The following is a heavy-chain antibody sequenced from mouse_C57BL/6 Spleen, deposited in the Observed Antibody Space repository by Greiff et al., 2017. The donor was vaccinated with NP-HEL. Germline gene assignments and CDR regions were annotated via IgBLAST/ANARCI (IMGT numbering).Heavy chain of an antibody. Sequence: VQLQQSGAELARPGASVKLSCKASGYTFTSYGISWVKQRTGQGLEWIGEIYPRSGNTYYNEKFKGKATLTADKSSSTAYMELRSLTSEDSAVYFCARGGIYDGYWYYFDYWGQGTTLTVSS. J-gene: IGHJ2*01. V-gene: IGHV1-81*01. D-gene: IGHD2-3*01. CDR3: ARGGIYDGYWYYFDY. CDR1: GYTFTSYG. CDR2: IYPRSGNT.